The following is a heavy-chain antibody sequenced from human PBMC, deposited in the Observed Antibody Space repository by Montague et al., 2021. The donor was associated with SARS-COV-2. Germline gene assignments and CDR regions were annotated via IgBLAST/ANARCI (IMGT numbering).Heavy chain of an antibody. CDR2: INPADSQT. CDR1: GYDFTSYW. Sequence: SGAEVKKSGESLRISCRGSGYDFTSYWISWVRQMPGKGLEWMGRINPADSQTNYSPSFQGQVTISVDKSITTAYLQWSSLKPSDTAIYYCARSQHCGSDCYFAYWGQGSLVTVSS. CDR3: ARSQHCGSDCYFAY. D-gene: IGHD2-21*02. V-gene: IGHV5-10-1*01. J-gene: IGHJ4*02.